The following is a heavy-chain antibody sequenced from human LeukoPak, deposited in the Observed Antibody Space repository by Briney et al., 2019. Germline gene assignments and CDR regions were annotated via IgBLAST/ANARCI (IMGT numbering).Heavy chain of an antibody. CDR1: GGSISNGGYY. D-gene: IGHD4-17*01. V-gene: IGHV4-31*03. CDR3: ARDPLRIDAFDI. Sequence: PSETLSLTCTVSGGSISNGGYYWSWIRQHPGKGLEWIGYIYYSGSTYYNPSLKSRVTISVDTSKNQFSLKLSSVTAADTAVYYCARDPLRIDAFDIWGQGTMVTVSS. J-gene: IGHJ3*02. CDR2: IYYSGST.